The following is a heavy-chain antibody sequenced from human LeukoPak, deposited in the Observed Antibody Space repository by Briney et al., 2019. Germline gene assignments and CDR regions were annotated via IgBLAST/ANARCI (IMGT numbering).Heavy chain of an antibody. Sequence: PGRSLRLSCAASGFTFDDYAMHWVRQAPGKGLEWVSGISWNSGSIGYADSVKGRFTISRDNAKNSLYLQMNSLRAEDTALYYGAKDLGYGGMDVWGQGTTVTVSS. D-gene: IGHD5-12*01. CDR2: ISWNSGSI. J-gene: IGHJ6*02. V-gene: IGHV3-9*01. CDR3: AKDLGYGGMDV. CDR1: GFTFDDYA.